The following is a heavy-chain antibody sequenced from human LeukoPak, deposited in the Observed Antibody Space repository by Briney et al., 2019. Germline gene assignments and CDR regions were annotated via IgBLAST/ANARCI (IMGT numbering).Heavy chain of an antibody. CDR1: GYTFTSYG. CDR2: ISAYNGNT. J-gene: IGHJ5*02. D-gene: IGHD2-15*01. CDR3: ARDLGYCSGGSCYNWFDP. V-gene: IGHV1-18*01. Sequence: ASVKVSCKASGYTFTSYGISWVRQAPGQGLEWMGWISAYNGNTNYAQKLQGRVTMTRDTSTSTVYMELSSLRSEDTAVYYCARDLGYCSGGSCYNWFDPWGQGTLVTVSS.